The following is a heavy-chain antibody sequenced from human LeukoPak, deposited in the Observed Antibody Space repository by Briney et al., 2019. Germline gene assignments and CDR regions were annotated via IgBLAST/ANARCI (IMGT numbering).Heavy chain of an antibody. CDR3: AKTVSGSYSYQGGDY. J-gene: IGHJ4*02. CDR1: GFTFSSYG. CDR2: IGYDGTNE. Sequence: PGGSLRLSCAASGFTFSSYGMHWVRQAPGQGLEWVALIGYDGTNEYYADSVKGRFTISRDNSRDMLYLQMNSLRDEDTAKYYCAKTVSGSYSYQGGDYWGQGTLVTVSS. D-gene: IGHD3-16*02. V-gene: IGHV3-30*02.